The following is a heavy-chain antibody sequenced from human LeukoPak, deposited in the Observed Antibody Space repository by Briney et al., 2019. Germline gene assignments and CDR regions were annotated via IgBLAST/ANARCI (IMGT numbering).Heavy chain of an antibody. V-gene: IGHV1-69*04. CDR1: GGTFSSYA. Sequence: GASVKVSCKASGGTFSSYAISWVRQAPGQGLEWMGRIIPILGIANYAQKFQGRVTMTRDTSTNTVYMELSSLRSEDTAVYYCARSPATEQTLDYWGQGTLVTVSS. J-gene: IGHJ4*02. CDR2: IIPILGIA. CDR3: ARSPATEQTLDY. D-gene: IGHD5-12*01.